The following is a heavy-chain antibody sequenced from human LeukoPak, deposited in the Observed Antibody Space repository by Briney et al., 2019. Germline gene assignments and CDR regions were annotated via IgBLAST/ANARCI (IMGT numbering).Heavy chain of an antibody. D-gene: IGHD1-26*01. Sequence: GRSLRLSCAASGFTFDDYAMHWVRQAPGKGLEWVSGISWNSGSIGYADSVKGRFTISRDSAKNTLYLQMNSLRAEDTAVYYCARGGYSGSYYARGAFDIWGQGTMVTVSS. V-gene: IGHV3-9*01. CDR1: GFTFDDYA. J-gene: IGHJ3*02. CDR2: ISWNSGSI. CDR3: ARGGYSGSYYARGAFDI.